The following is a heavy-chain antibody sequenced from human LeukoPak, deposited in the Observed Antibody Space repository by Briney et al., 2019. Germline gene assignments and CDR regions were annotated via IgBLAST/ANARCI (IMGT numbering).Heavy chain of an antibody. J-gene: IGHJ4*02. D-gene: IGHD3-16*01. Sequence: ASVKVSCKASGYTFSGYYMHWVRQAPGQGLEWVGWINPNSGGTNYAQKFQGRVTMTRDTSISTAYMELSRLLSGDTAVYHCARDTPYRASAYKGRFDFWGPGTLVTVSS. CDR3: ARDTPYRASAYKGRFDF. V-gene: IGHV1-2*02. CDR1: GYTFSGYY. CDR2: INPNSGGT.